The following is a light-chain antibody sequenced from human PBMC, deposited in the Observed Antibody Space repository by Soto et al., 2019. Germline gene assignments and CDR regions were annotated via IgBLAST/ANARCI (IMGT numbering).Light chain of an antibody. CDR2: GAS. CDR1: QSVSSSY. CDR3: QQYCSSIT. J-gene: IGKJ5*01. V-gene: IGKV3-20*01. Sequence: EIVLTQSPGNLSLSPGERATLSCRASQSVSSSYLAWYQQKPGQAHRLLIYGASSRATGIPDRFSGSGSGTDFTPTISRLEPEDFAVYYCQQYCSSITFGQGTRLEIK.